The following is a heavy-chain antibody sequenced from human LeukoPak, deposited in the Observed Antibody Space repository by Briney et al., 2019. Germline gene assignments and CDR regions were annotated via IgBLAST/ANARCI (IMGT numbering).Heavy chain of an antibody. CDR3: ARAGRYYYCMDV. CDR1: GYSISSGYY. Sequence: SETLSLTCTVSGYSISSGYYWGWIRQPPGKGLEWIGSIYRSGSTYYNPSLKSRVTISVDTSKNQFSLKLSSVTAADTAVYYCARAGRYYYCMDVWGKGTTVTVSS. CDR2: IYRSGST. J-gene: IGHJ6*03. V-gene: IGHV4-38-2*02.